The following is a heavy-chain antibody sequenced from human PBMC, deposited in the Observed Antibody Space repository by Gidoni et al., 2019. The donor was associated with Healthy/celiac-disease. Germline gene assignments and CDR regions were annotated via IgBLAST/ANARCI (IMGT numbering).Heavy chain of an antibody. V-gene: IGHV4-39*01. CDR3: ASRIGDYYYYGMDV. CDR2: IYYSGST. D-gene: IGHD3-3*01. CDR1: GGSISSSSAY. J-gene: IGHJ6*02. Sequence: QLQLQESGPGLVKPSETLSLTCTVSGGSISSSSAYWGWIRQPPGKGLEWIGSIYYSGSTYYNPSLKSRVTISVDTSKNQFSLKLSSVTAADTAVYYCASRIGDYYYYGMDVWGQGTTVTVSS.